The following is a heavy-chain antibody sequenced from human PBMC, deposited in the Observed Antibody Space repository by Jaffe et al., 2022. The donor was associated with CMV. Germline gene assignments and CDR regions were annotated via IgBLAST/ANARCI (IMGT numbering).Heavy chain of an antibody. Sequence: EVQLVESGGGLVQPGGSLRLSCAASGFSFSSHWMSWVRQAPGKGLEWVANIKQDGSQIYYVDSVKGRFTVSRDNAKNSLYLQMNSLRAEDTAAYYCARVEIPTGVYCFYMAVWGKGTTVTVSS. CDR2: IKQDGSQI. CDR1: GFSFSSHW. CDR3: ARVEIPTGVYCFYMAV. J-gene: IGHJ6*03. V-gene: IGHV3-7*03. D-gene: IGHD1-1*01.